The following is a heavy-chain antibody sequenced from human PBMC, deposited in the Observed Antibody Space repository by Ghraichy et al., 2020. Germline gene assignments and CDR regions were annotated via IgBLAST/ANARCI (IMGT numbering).Heavy chain of an antibody. D-gene: IGHD6-6*01. CDR3: ATEVFKYSSSSQWFDP. CDR2: FDPEDGET. CDR1: GYTLTELS. J-gene: IGHJ5*02. V-gene: IGHV1-24*01. Sequence: ASVKVSCKVSGYTLTELSMHWVRQAPGQGLEWMGGFDPEDGETIYAQKFQGRVTMTEDTSTDTAYMELSSLRSEDTAVYYCATEVFKYSSSSQWFDPWGQGTLVTVSS.